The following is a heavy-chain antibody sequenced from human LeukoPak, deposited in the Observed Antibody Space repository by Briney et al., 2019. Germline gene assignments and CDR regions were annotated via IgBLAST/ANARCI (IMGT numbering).Heavy chain of an antibody. CDR3: AKDRDFGVDHFDY. D-gene: IGHD3-3*01. J-gene: IGHJ4*02. V-gene: IGHV3-30*02. CDR1: GVTFSSYA. CDR2: IRYDGSNK. Sequence: GGSLRLSCAASGVTFSSYAMSWGRQAPGKGVGWGACIRYDGSNKYYADSVKGRFTISRDNSKSTLYLQMNSLRAQDTAVYYCAKDRDFGVDHFDYWGQGTLVTVSS.